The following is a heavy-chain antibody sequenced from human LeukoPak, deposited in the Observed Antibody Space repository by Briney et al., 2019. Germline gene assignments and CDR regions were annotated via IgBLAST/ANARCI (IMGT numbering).Heavy chain of an antibody. CDR1: GGSISPYY. Sequence: SETLSLTCTVSGGSISPYYWSWIRQPPGKGLEWIGYIYYSGSTYYNPSLKSRVTISVDTSKNQFSLKLSSVTAADTAAYYCASFYQAYYFDYWGQGTLVTVSS. J-gene: IGHJ4*02. CDR2: IYYSGST. V-gene: IGHV4-59*08. D-gene: IGHD2-21*01. CDR3: ASFYQAYYFDY.